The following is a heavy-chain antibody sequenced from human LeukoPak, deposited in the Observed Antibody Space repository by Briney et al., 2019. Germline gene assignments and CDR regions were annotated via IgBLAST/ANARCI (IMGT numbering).Heavy chain of an antibody. J-gene: IGHJ4*02. V-gene: IGHV1-8*01. Sequence: ASVKVSCKASGYTFTSYDINWVRQATGQGLEWMEWMNPNSGNTGYAQKFQGRVTMTRNTSISTAYMELSSLRSEDTAVYYCASGRLWGSFRWGTYYFDYWGQGTLVTVSS. CDR1: GYTFTSYD. CDR3: ASGRLWGSFRWGTYYFDY. CDR2: MNPNSGNT. D-gene: IGHD3-16*01.